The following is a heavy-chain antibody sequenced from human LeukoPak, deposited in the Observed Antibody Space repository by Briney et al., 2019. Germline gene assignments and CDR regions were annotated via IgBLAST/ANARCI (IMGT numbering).Heavy chain of an antibody. J-gene: IGHJ4*02. V-gene: IGHV4-39*01. D-gene: IGHD3-10*01. CDR1: GGSISSSNYY. Sequence: SETLSLTCTVSGGSISSSNYYWGWIRQPPGKGLEWLGSIYYSGSTYYNPSLKSRVTISVDTSKSHFSLKLSSVTAADTAVYYCARHRESITMVRGALIFDFDYWGQGTLVTVSS. CDR2: IYYSGST. CDR3: ARHRESITMVRGALIFDFDY.